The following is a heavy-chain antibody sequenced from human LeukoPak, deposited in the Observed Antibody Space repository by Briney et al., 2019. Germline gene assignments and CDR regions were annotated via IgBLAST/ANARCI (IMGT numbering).Heavy chain of an antibody. V-gene: IGHV3-30*03. CDR2: ISYHGSDK. J-gene: IGHJ1*01. CDR1: GGSISSYY. D-gene: IGHD2-21*02. Sequence: LSLTCTVSGGSISSYYWSWVRQAPGKGLEWVTLISYHGSDKYYADSVKGRFTISRDNSKNTLYLQMNSLRAEDTAVYYCARAFRGGDTAEYFQHWGQGTLVTVSS. CDR3: ARAFRGGDTAEYFQH.